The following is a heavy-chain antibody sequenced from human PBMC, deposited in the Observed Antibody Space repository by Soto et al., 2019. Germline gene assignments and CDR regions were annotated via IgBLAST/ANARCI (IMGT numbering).Heavy chain of an antibody. Sequence: QVQLVESGGGLVKPGGSLRLSCAASGFTFSDYYMSWIRQAPGKGLEWVSYLSSSSSYTNYADSVKGRITISRDNAKNSLYLQMNSLRAEDTAVYYCARDHHRYSGYDYVDYWGQGTLVTVSS. CDR1: GFTFSDYY. J-gene: IGHJ4*02. CDR2: LSSSSSYT. CDR3: ARDHHRYSGYDYVDY. V-gene: IGHV3-11*05. D-gene: IGHD5-12*01.